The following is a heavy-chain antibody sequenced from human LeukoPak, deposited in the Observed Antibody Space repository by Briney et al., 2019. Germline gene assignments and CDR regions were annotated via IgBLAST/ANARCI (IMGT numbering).Heavy chain of an antibody. Sequence: SETLSLTCTVSGYSISSGYYWGWIRQPPGKGLEWIGSIYHSGSTYYNPSLKSRVTISVDTSKNQFSLKLSSVTAADTAVYYCASEGRYYDSSGYYSETDAFDIWGQGTMVTVSS. CDR3: ASEGRYYDSSGYYSETDAFDI. CDR2: IYHSGST. CDR1: GYSISSGYY. V-gene: IGHV4-38-2*02. J-gene: IGHJ3*02. D-gene: IGHD3-22*01.